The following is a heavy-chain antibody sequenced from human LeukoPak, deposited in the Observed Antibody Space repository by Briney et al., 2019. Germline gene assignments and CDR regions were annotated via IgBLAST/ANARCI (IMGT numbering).Heavy chain of an antibody. D-gene: IGHD3-10*01. Sequence: SETLSLTCTVSGGSFNAYYWSWIRQPPGKGLEWIGYIYYIGITNYNPSLKSRVTISVDTSKNQFSLKLSSVTAADTAVYYCARAGRHRITDHDYWGQGTLVTVSS. CDR1: GGSFNAYY. J-gene: IGHJ4*02. V-gene: IGHV4-59*12. CDR2: IYYIGIT. CDR3: ARAGRHRITDHDY.